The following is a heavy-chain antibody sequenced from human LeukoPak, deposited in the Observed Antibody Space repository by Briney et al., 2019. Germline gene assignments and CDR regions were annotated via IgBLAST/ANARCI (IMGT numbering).Heavy chain of an antibody. CDR1: GFTFDDYG. V-gene: IGHV3-20*04. J-gene: IGHJ4*02. D-gene: IGHD6-13*01. CDR3: ARDDSSSWWGYFDY. CDR2: INWNGGST. Sequence: GGYLRLSCAASGFTFDDYGMSWVRQAPGKGLEWVSGINWNGGSTGYADSVKGRFTISRDNAKNSLYLQMNSLRAEDTALYYCARDDSSSWWGYFDYWGQGTLVTVSS.